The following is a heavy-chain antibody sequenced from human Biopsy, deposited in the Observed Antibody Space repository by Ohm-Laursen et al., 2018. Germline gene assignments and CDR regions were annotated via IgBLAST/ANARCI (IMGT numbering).Heavy chain of an antibody. V-gene: IGHV4-59*08. J-gene: IGHJ4*02. D-gene: IGHD6-19*01. CDR3: ATTTMDTSGWYGNYFDS. CDR2: ISYSGNT. CDR1: SGSSRSDD. Sequence: SDTLSRACTVSSGSSRSDDLSGIRQPPGKGLEWIGYISYSGNTNYNPSLKSRVTMSVDTSKNQFSLKVYSVTAADTAIYYCATTTMDTSGWYGNYFDSWGQGALLTVSS.